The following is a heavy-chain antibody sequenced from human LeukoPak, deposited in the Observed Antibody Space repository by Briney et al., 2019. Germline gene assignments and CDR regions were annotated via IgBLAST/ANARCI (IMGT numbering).Heavy chain of an antibody. V-gene: IGHV4-31*03. D-gene: IGHD1-26*01. CDR2: IYYSGST. Sequence: SETLSLTCTVSGGSISSGGYYWSWIRQHPGKGLEWIGYIYYSGSTYYSPSLKSRVTISVDTSKNQFSLKLSSVTAADTAVYYCARDILGYFDYWGQGTLVTVSS. CDR1: GGSISSGGYY. J-gene: IGHJ4*02. CDR3: ARDILGYFDY.